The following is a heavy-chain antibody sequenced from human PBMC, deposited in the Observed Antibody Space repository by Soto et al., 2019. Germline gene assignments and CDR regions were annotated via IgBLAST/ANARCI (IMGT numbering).Heavy chain of an antibody. D-gene: IGHD5-12*01. CDR3: ARRATSEVPSNWVDP. CDR1: SDSIRSSNW. J-gene: IGHJ5*02. CDR2: IFSSGST. V-gene: IGHV4-4*02. Sequence: QVQLQESGPGLVKPSGTLSLTCAVSSDSIRSSNWWSWVRQPPGKGLEWIGEIFSSGSTNYNPSLMSRVTISVDKSRNQFSLNLSSVTAADTAVYYCARRATSEVPSNWVDPCGQGFLVMASS.